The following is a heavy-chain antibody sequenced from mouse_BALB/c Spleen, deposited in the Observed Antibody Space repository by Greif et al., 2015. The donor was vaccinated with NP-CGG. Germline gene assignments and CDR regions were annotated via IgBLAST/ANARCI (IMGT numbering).Heavy chain of an antibody. V-gene: IGHV5-6-5*01. Sequence: EVKLMESGGGLVKPGGSLKLSCAASGFTFSSYAMSWVRQTPEKRLEWVASISSGGSTYYPDSVKGRFTISRDNARNILYLQMSSLRSEDTAMYYCARGLYYGNYFYYAMDYWGQGTSVTVS. CDR2: ISSGGST. CDR1: GFTFSSYA. J-gene: IGHJ4*01. D-gene: IGHD2-1*01. CDR3: ARGLYYGNYFYYAMDY.